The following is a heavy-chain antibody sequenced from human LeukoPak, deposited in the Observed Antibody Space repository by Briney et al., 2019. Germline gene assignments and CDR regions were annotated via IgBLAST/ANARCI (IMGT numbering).Heavy chain of an antibody. J-gene: IGHJ3*02. CDR2: ITAANGYT. V-gene: IGHV1-3*03. Sequence: ASVKVSCKASGYTFTNYAIHWVRQAPGQRLEWMGWITAANGYTIYSQEFQGRVTITRDTSASTAYMELSSLRSEDTAVYYCASGVNSSDAFDIWGQGTMVTVSS. CDR3: ASGVNSSDAFDI. CDR1: GYTFTNYA. D-gene: IGHD6-13*01.